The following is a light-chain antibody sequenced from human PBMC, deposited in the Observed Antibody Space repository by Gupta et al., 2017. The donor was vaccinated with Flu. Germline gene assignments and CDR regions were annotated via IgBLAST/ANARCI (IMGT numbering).Light chain of an antibody. CDR1: QSITGW. CDR2: KTS. CDR3: QQYNSYTGT. V-gene: IGKV1-5*03. J-gene: IGKJ1*01. Sequence: PSPLSASVGDRVTITCRASQSITGWLAWYQQKPGKAPKLLIYKTSNLESGVPSRFSGSGSGTXFTLTIXSLQPDDFATYYCQQYNSYTGTFGXGTKVEIK.